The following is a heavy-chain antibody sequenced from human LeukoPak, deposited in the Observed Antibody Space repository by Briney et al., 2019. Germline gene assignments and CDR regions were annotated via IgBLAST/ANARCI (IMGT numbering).Heavy chain of an antibody. CDR2: ISPNSGDT. CDR3: ARGSTASGRFPFTY. Sequence: ASVKVSCKASGYTFTDYYMHWVRQAPGQGLEWMGWISPNSGDTKYAQNFQGEVTMTRDTSITTAYMDLNNLNSDDTAVYYCARGSTASGRFPFTYWGQGTLVTVSS. CDR1: GYTFTDYY. D-gene: IGHD6-19*01. J-gene: IGHJ4*02. V-gene: IGHV1-2*02.